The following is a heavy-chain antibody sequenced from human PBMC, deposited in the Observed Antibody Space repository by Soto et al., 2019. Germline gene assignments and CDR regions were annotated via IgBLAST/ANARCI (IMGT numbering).Heavy chain of an antibody. J-gene: IGHJ4*02. V-gene: IGHV1-69*13. CDR1: GDTFSSYA. CDR2: IIPMFGTA. CDR3: ARVGPAHYYDSSGYYSPLDY. Sequence: GASVKVSCKASGDTFSSYAINWVRQAPGQGLELMGGIIPMFGTANYAQKFKGRVTITAGESTSTVYMELSSLRSEDTAVYYCARVGPAHYYDSSGYYSPLDYWGQGTLVTVSS. D-gene: IGHD3-22*01.